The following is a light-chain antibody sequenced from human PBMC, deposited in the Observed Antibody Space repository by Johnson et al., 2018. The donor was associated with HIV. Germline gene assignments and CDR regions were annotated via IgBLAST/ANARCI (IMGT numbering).Light chain of an antibody. V-gene: IGLV1-51*01. CDR1: SSNIGNNY. CDR2: DNN. Sequence: QSVLTQAPSVSAAPGQKVTISCSGSSSNIGNNYVSWYQQLPGTAPKLLIYDNNKRPSGIPDRFSGSKSGTSATLGITGLQTGDEADYYCGTWDSSLSAYVFGTGTKVTFL. J-gene: IGLJ1*01. CDR3: GTWDSSLSAYV.